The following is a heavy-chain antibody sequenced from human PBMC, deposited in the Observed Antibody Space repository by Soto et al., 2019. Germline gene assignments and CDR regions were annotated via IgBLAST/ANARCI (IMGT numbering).Heavy chain of an antibody. J-gene: IGHJ4*02. D-gene: IGHD6-19*01. CDR1: GGSIRSYY. Sequence: SETLSLTCTVSGGSIRSYYWSWIRQPPGRGLEWIAYIYDSGRTNYSPSLKSRVTMSMDTSNNHFSLQLSSVTAADTAVYYCARMLSSGYFDYWGQGTLVTVSS. CDR3: ARMLSSGYFDY. CDR2: IYDSGRT. V-gene: IGHV4-59*01.